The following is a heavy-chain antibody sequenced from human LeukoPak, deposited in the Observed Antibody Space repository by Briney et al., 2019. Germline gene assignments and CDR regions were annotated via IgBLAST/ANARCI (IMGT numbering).Heavy chain of an antibody. CDR3: ARDTSTGSPSLFDY. CDR2: IYHSGST. D-gene: IGHD4-17*01. J-gene: IGHJ4*02. Sequence: SETLSLTCAVSGYSISSGYYWGWIRQPPGKGLEWIGSIYHSGSTYYNPSLKSRVTISVDTSKNQFSLKLSSVTAADTAVYYCARDTSTGSPSLFDYWGQGTLVTVSS. CDR1: GYSISSGYY. V-gene: IGHV4-38-2*02.